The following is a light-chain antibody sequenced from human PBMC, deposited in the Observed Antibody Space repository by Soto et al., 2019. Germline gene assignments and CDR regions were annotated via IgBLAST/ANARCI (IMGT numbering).Light chain of an antibody. V-gene: IGKV3-15*01. Sequence: EIVMTQSPATLSVSPGERATPSCRASQSVSSNLAWYQQKPGQAPRLLIYGASTRATGIPARFSGSGSGTEFTLTISILQSEDFAVYYCQHYNNWPPWTFGQGTKVEIK. CDR3: QHYNNWPPWT. CDR1: QSVSSN. J-gene: IGKJ1*01. CDR2: GAS.